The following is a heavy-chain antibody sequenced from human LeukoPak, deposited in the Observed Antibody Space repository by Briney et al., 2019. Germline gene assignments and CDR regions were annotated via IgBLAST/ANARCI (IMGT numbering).Heavy chain of an antibody. CDR2: ISGSGGST. CDR3: ARAGYCSGGSCYSIGPNDAFDI. V-gene: IGHV3-23*01. CDR1: GFTFSSYA. Sequence: GGSLRLSCAASGFTFSSYAMSWVRQAPGKGLEWVSAISGSGGSTYYADSVKGRFTISRDNSKNTLYLQMNSLRAEDTAVYYCARAGYCSGGSCYSIGPNDAFDIWGQGTMVTVSS. J-gene: IGHJ3*02. D-gene: IGHD2-15*01.